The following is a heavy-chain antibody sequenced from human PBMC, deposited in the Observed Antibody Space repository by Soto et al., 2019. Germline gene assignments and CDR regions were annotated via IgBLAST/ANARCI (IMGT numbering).Heavy chain of an antibody. CDR1: GGSISSYY. Sequence: PSETLSLTCTVSGGSISSYYWSWIRQPPGKGLEWIGYIYYSGSTNYNPSLKSRVTISVDTSKNQFSLKLSSVTAADTAVYYCARDGLYCTNGVCPYYLDYWGRGSLVTVSS. CDR2: IYYSGST. J-gene: IGHJ4*02. CDR3: ARDGLYCTNGVCPYYLDY. V-gene: IGHV4-59*01. D-gene: IGHD2-8*01.